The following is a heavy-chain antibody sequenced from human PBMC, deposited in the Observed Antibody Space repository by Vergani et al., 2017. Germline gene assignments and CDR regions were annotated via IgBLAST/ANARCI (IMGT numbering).Heavy chain of an antibody. J-gene: IGHJ5*02. CDR3: ARVRTRERTTDDYRFDP. D-gene: IGHD4-11*01. CDR1: GYTFTSYD. CDR2: MNPNSGNT. V-gene: IGHV1-8*01. Sequence: QVQLVQSGAEVKKPGASVQVSCEASGYTFTSYDMHWVRQATGQGLEWMGWMNPNSGNTGYAQKFQGRITMTRDTSMSTAYMELSSIRSDDTAVYYCARVRTRERTTDDYRFDPWGQGTLVTVSS.